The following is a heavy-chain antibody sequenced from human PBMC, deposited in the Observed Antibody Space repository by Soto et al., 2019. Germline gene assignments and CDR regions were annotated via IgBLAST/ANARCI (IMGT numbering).Heavy chain of an antibody. CDR1: GGSFSGYY. CDR3: ARGRGYCSGGSCYSEMKFDP. D-gene: IGHD2-15*01. V-gene: IGHV4-34*01. J-gene: IGHJ5*02. CDR2: INHSGST. Sequence: SETLSLTCAVYGGSFSGYYWSWIRQPPGKGLEWIGEINHSGSTNHNPSLKSRVTISVDTSKNQFSLKLSSVTAADTAVYYCARGRGYCSGGSCYSEMKFDPWGQGTLVTVSS.